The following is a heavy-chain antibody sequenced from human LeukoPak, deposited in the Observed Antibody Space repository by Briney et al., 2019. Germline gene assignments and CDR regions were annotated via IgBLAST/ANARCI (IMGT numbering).Heavy chain of an antibody. D-gene: IGHD3-22*01. Sequence: GGSLRLSCAASGFTFSDYWMGWVRQAPGKGLEWVANIKQDGSEKSYVDSVKGRFTISRDNAENSLYLQMNSLRAEDTAVYYCALDYDTSGYSHWGQGALVTVSS. CDR3: ALDYDTSGYSH. CDR1: GFTFSDYW. V-gene: IGHV3-7*01. CDR2: IKQDGSEK. J-gene: IGHJ4*02.